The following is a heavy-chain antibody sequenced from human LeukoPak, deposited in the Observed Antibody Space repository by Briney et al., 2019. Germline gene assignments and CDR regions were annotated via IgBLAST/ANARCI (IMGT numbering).Heavy chain of an antibody. J-gene: IGHJ4*02. V-gene: IGHV4-39*01. D-gene: IGHD5-18*01. CDR3: ARQDTAMFYRAFDY. CDR1: GGSISSSSYC. CDR2: IYYSGST. Sequence: SETLSLTCTVSGGSISSSSYCWGWIRQPAGRGLEWLGRIYYSGSTYYNPSLKSRVTISVDTSKNQFSLKLSSVTAADTAVYYCARQDTAMFYRAFDYWGQGTLVTVSS.